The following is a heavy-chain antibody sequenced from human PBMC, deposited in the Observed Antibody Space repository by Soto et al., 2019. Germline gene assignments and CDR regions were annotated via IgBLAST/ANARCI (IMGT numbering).Heavy chain of an antibody. V-gene: IGHV1-18*01. Sequence: QVQLVQSGVEVKKPGASVRVSCKASGYTFTNYGITWVRQAPGQGLEWLGWISGYNGNTNYAQKFQGRVTMTTDTSTSTAYMDLTSLRYDDTAVYYCARGGRFAVAYTDYWGQGTLLTVSS. J-gene: IGHJ4*02. CDR2: ISGYNGNT. CDR3: ARGGRFAVAYTDY. CDR1: GYTFTNYG. D-gene: IGHD3-3*01.